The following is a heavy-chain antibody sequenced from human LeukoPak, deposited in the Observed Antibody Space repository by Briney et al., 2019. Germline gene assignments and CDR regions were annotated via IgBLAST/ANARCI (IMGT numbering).Heavy chain of an antibody. V-gene: IGHV1-69*05. CDR3: ARDSHGGSGSYYYFDY. CDR2: IIPIFGTA. J-gene: IGHJ4*02. Sequence: SVKVSCKASGGTFSSYAISWVRQAPGQGLEWMRRIIPIFGTANYAQKFQGRVTITTDESTSTAYMELSSLRSEDTAVYYCARDSHGGSGSYYYFDYWGQGTLVTVSS. CDR1: GGTFSSYA. D-gene: IGHD3-10*01.